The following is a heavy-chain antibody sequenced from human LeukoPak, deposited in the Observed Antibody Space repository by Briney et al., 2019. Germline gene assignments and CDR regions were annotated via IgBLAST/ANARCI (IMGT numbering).Heavy chain of an antibody. CDR2: IQYDGSNA. D-gene: IGHD2-8*01. J-gene: IGHJ6*03. Sequence: GGSLRLSCAASRFTFSSYGMHWVRQAPGKGLEWVAYIQYDGSNAQYADSVKGRFSISRDSSKNILYLQMNSLRAEDTAVYYCAKDRCSNGVDCYYYYMDVWGKGTAVTISS. V-gene: IGHV3-30*02. CDR3: AKDRCSNGVDCYYYYMDV. CDR1: RFTFSSYG.